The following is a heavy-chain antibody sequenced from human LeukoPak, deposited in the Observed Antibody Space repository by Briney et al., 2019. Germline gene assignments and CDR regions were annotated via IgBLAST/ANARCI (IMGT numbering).Heavy chain of an antibody. CDR2: ISSSGSGGNT. CDR3: AKDIAPRGIGYFDY. Sequence: AGGSLRLSCAASGVTLSSYAMSWARQAPGKGLEWVSGISSSGSGGNTYYADSVKGRFTISRDSSKNTLFLHMNTLRAEDTALYYCAKDIAPRGIGYFDYWGQGTLVTVSS. D-gene: IGHD3-16*01. J-gene: IGHJ4*02. CDR1: GVTLSSYA. V-gene: IGHV3-23*01.